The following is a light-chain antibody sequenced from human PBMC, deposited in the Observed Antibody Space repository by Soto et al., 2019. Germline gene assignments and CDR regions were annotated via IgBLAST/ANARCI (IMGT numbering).Light chain of an antibody. Sequence: AIQMTQSPSSLSASVGDRVTITCRASQGIRHYLGWYQQKPGKAPKLLIYAASSLQSGVTSRFSGSGSGTDFTLTISSLQPEDFAHSYCLQDYNYPLTFGGGTKVEIK. J-gene: IGKJ4*01. CDR2: AAS. CDR3: LQDYNYPLT. CDR1: QGIRHY. V-gene: IGKV1-6*01.